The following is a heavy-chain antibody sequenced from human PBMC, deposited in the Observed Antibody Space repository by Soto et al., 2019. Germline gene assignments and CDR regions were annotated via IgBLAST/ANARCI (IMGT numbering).Heavy chain of an antibody. CDR3: ARVRSITIFGVVITYYFDY. V-gene: IGHV1-8*01. CDR1: GYTFTSYD. CDR2: MNPNSGNT. Sequence: ASVKVSCKASGYTFTSYDINWVRQATGQGLEWMGWMNPNSGNTGYAQKFQGRVTMTRNTSISTAYMELSSLRSEDTAVYYCARVRSITIFGVVITYYFDYWGQGTLVTVSS. J-gene: IGHJ4*02. D-gene: IGHD3-3*01.